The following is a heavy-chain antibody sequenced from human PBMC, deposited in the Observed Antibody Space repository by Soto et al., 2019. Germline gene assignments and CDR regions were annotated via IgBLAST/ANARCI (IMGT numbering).Heavy chain of an antibody. CDR2: TIPILAIT. V-gene: IGHV1-69*02. Sequence: QVHLVQSGAVVKKPGSSMTVSCKTSGATFSTYPITWVRQAPGQGLEWMGRTIPILAITDYAQKFQGRVTTTADRSTTTAYMELTSLQFEDTAVYYCARGCDGSGSESVFDVWGQGTMVTVSS. D-gene: IGHD3-22*01. CDR1: GATFSTYP. J-gene: IGHJ3*01. CDR3: ARGCDGSGSESVFDV.